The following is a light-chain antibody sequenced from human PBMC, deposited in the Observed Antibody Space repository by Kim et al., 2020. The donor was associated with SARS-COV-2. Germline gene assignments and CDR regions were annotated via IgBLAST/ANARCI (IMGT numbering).Light chain of an antibody. J-gene: IGKJ1*01. CDR2: AAS. CDR1: HRITTK. CDR3: QQSYSTPRT. V-gene: IGKV1-39*01. Sequence: DIQMTQSPSSLSASMGDRVTITCRTSHRITTKLNWYQQKPGKAPNLLIYAASSLQSGVPSRFSGSGSGTDFTLTISNLQPEDFATYYCQQSYSTPRTFGQGTKVDIK.